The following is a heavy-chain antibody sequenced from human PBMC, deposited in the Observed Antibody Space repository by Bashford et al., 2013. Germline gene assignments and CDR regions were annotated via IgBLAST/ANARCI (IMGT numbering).Heavy chain of an antibody. Sequence: VRQAPGKGLEWVSAISGSGGSTYYADSVKGRFTISRDNSKNTLYLQMNSLRAEDTAVYYCAKWLYYDSSGYGDAFDIWGQGTMVTVSS. CDR2: ISGSGGST. J-gene: IGHJ3*02. CDR3: AKWLYYDSSGYGDAFDI. V-gene: IGHV3-23*01. D-gene: IGHD3-22*01.